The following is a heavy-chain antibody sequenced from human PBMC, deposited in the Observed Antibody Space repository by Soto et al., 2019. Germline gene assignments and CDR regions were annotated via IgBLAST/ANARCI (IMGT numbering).Heavy chain of an antibody. V-gene: IGHV3-74*01. J-gene: IGHJ4*02. CDR1: GLTFSSYW. CDR3: ARVYDSSGLVDY. Sequence: PGWSLRLSCAASGLTFSSYWMHWVRQAPGKGLVWVSRLNSDGSSTSYADSVKGRYTIYRQNAKNTLYLQMNSLRAEDTAVYYCARVYDSSGLVDYWGQGT. CDR2: LNSDGSST. D-gene: IGHD3-22*01.